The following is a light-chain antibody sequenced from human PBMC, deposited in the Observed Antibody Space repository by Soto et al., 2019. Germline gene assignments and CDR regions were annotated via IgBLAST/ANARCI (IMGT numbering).Light chain of an antibody. CDR2: EVS. CDR3: CPYTSPSTHV. V-gene: IGLV2-14*01. J-gene: IGLJ1*01. CDR1: SSDVGGYNY. Sequence: QSSMTHPASVSRSPARSITISCTGSSSDVGGYNYFSWYQHHPGKAPKLIIYEVSYLPSWVSNRFSGSKSGNTAYLTISGLQADDEADYYCCPYTSPSTHVFRTGTK.